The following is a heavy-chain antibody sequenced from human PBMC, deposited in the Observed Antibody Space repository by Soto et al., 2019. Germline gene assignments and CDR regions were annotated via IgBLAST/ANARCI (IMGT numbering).Heavy chain of an antibody. CDR3: ARQAYYDSSGYYSDAFDI. CDR2: IYPGDSDT. J-gene: IGHJ3*02. V-gene: IGHV5-51*01. Sequence: EESLKISCKGSGYSFTSYWIGWVRQMPGKGLEWMGIIYPGDSDTRYSPSFQGQVTISADKSISTAYLQWSSLKASDTAMYYCARQAYYDSSGYYSDAFDIWGQGTMVTVSS. D-gene: IGHD3-22*01. CDR1: GYSFTSYW.